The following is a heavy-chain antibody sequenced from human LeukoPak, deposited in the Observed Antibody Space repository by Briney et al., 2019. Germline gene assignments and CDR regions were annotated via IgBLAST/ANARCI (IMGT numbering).Heavy chain of an antibody. V-gene: IGHV4-4*07. CDR3: AREVMVRGVSAFDI. D-gene: IGHD3-10*01. CDR1: GGSVSSYY. CDR2: IYPSGTT. J-gene: IGHJ3*02. Sequence: SETLSLTCSVSGGSVSSYYWSWIRQPAGKGLEWIGRIYPSGTTHYNPSLKSRVTISVDTSKNQLSLKLNSVTAADTAVYYCAREVMVRGVSAFDIWGQGAMVTVSS.